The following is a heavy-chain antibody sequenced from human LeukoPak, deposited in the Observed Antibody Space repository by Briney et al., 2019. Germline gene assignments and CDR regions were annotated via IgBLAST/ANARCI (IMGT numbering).Heavy chain of an antibody. CDR3: ARHSPFGPSWVVPAFHMDV. CDR2: ISHSGSSI. V-gene: IGHV3-23*01. J-gene: IGHJ6*03. D-gene: IGHD2-2*01. CDR1: GFTFSNYL. Sequence: PGGSLRLSCVASGFTFSNYLMNWVRQAPGNGLEWVSGISHSGSSIYYADSVKGRFTISRDNSKNTLYLQMDRLRVEDTAVYYCARHSPFGPSWVVPAFHMDVWGKGTTVTVSS.